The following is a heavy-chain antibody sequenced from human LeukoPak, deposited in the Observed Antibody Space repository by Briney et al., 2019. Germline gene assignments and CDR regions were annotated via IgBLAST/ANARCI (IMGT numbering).Heavy chain of an antibody. CDR3: ARFYGSGIWTWFDP. D-gene: IGHD3-10*01. Sequence: SETLSLTCTVSGGSISSYYWSWIRQPPGKGLEWIGYIYYSGSTNYNPSLKSRVTISVDTSKNQFSLKLSSVTAADTAVYYCARFYGSGIWTWFDPWGQGTLVTVSS. V-gene: IGHV4-59*01. CDR2: IYYSGST. J-gene: IGHJ5*02. CDR1: GGSISSYY.